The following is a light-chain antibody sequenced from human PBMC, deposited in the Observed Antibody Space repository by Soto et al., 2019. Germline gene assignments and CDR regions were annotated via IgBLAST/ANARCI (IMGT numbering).Light chain of an antibody. CDR1: SSDVGGYNY. CDR2: EVS. J-gene: IGLJ2*01. V-gene: IGLV2-8*01. Sequence: QSALTQPPSASGSPGQSVTISCTGTSSDVGGYNYVSWYQQHPGKAPKLMIYEVSKRPSGVPDRFSGSKSGNTASLTFSGLQAEDEADYYCSSYAGSKNLRVFGGGTKLTVL. CDR3: SSYAGSKNLRV.